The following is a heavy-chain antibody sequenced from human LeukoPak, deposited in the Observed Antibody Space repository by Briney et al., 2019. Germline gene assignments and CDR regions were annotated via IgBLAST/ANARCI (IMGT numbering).Heavy chain of an antibody. D-gene: IGHD2-15*01. J-gene: IGHJ4*02. CDR3: ARGPAVIAATRGAGRFDY. Sequence: SETLSLTCAVYGGSFSGYYWSWIRQPPGKGLEWIGEINHSGSTNYNPSLKSRVTISVDTSKNQFSLKLSSVTAADTAVYYCARGPAVIAATRGAGRFDYWGQGTLVTVSS. CDR1: GGSFSGYY. CDR2: INHSGST. V-gene: IGHV4-34*01.